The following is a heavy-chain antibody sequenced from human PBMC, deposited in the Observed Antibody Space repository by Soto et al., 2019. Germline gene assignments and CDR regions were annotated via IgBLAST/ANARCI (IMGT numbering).Heavy chain of an antibody. CDR2: IFSNDEK. V-gene: IGHV2-26*01. D-gene: IGHD3-22*01. J-gene: IGHJ2*01. Sequence: QVTLKESGPVLVKPTETLTLTCTVSGFSLSNARMGVSWIRQPPGKALEWLAHIFSNDEKSYSTSLKSRLTITKDTSKSQVVLTMTNMDPVDTATYYCARLYDSSGYYWYFDLWGRGTLVTVSS. CDR1: GFSLSNARMG. CDR3: ARLYDSSGYYWYFDL.